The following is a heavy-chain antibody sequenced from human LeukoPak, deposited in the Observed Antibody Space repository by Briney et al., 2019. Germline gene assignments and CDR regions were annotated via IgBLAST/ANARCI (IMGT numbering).Heavy chain of an antibody. D-gene: IGHD5-18*01. Sequence: SVKVSCKASGGTFSSYAISWVRQAPGQGLEWMGGIIPIFGTANYAQKFQGRVTITADESTSTAYMELSSLRSEDTAVYYCARAEGRGGYSYGPGYWGQGTLVTVAS. CDR2: IIPIFGTA. V-gene: IGHV1-69*13. CDR1: GGTFSSYA. J-gene: IGHJ4*02. CDR3: ARAEGRGGYSYGPGY.